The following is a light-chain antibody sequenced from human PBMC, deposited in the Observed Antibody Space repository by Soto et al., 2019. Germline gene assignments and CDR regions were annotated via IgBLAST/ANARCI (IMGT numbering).Light chain of an antibody. Sequence: DIVLTQPPATLSLSPGERATLSCRASQSVSSYLAWYQQKPGQAPRLLIYDASNRATGIPARFSGSGSGTDFTLTISSLEPEDFAVYYCKQRSNWLSFGGGTKVDIK. CDR3: KQRSNWLS. CDR2: DAS. V-gene: IGKV3-11*01. J-gene: IGKJ4*01. CDR1: QSVSSY.